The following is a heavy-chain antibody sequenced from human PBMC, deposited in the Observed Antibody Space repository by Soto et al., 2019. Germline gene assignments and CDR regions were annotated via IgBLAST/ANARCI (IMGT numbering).Heavy chain of an antibody. CDR1: GYIFVNYR. Sequence: QVQLVQSGDEVKKPGASVKVSCKASGYIFVNYRIAWVRQAPGQGLEWMGGISPYTGNTHSATKIQGRLTMTTDTSTSTAYMDLGSLTSDDTAVYYCVMVDNYVTPTPQDVWGQGTTVIVSS. V-gene: IGHV1-18*01. J-gene: IGHJ6*02. D-gene: IGHD3-16*01. CDR2: ISPYTGNT. CDR3: VMVDNYVTPTPQDV.